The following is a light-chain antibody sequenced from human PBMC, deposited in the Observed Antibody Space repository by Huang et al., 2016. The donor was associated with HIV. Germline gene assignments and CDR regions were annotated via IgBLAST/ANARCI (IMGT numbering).Light chain of an antibody. CDR2: NAS. Sequence: EIVLTQSPDFQSVTPKEKVTITCRASQSIGRSLHWYQKKPDQSPKIVMKNASQSISGVPSRVSGSGSGTDFNLTINSLEAEDAATYYCHQSSTLPLTFGAGTKVAIK. V-gene: IGKV6-21*02. CDR1: QSIGRS. CDR3: HQSSTLPLT. J-gene: IGKJ4*01.